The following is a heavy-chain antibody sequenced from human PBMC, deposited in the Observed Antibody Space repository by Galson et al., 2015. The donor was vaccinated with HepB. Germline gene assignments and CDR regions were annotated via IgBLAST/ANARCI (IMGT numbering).Heavy chain of an antibody. Sequence: SLRLSCAASGFTFSSYGMHWVRQAPGKGLEWVAVIWYDGSNKYYADSVKGRFTIFRDNSKNTLYLQMNSLRAEDTAVYYRARDLGTGAVAGYFDLWGRGTLVTVSS. J-gene: IGHJ2*01. CDR1: GFTFSSYG. CDR3: ARDLGTGAVAGYFDL. V-gene: IGHV3-33*08. CDR2: IWYDGSNK. D-gene: IGHD6-19*01.